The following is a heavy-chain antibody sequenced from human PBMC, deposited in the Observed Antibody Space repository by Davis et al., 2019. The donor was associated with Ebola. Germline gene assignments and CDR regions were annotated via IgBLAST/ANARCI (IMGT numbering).Heavy chain of an antibody. CDR2: ISYDGSKK. Sequence: PGGSLKLSCAASGFTFSSYGMHWVRQAPGKGLEWVAVISYDGSKKYYAESVKGRFTISRNNSKNTLYLQVNSLRAEDTAVYYCAKEGSYFDFWSHYIMDVWGQGTTVTVSS. V-gene: IGHV3-30*18. D-gene: IGHD3-3*01. J-gene: IGHJ6*02. CDR3: AKEGSYFDFWSHYIMDV. CDR1: GFTFSSYG.